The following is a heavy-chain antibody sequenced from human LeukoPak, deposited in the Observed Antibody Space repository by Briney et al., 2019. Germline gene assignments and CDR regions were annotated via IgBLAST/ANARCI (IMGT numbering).Heavy chain of an antibody. V-gene: IGHV4-59*01. CDR2: VYFSGST. CDR1: GASIGSYY. Sequence: TASETLSLTCSVSGASIGSYYWNWIRQPPGTGLEWIGYVYFSGSTNYNPSLKSRVTISVDTSKNHISLKLRSVTAADTALYYCATGEQYGGGDVFDIWGQGTMVSVSS. CDR3: ATGEQYGGGDVFDI. J-gene: IGHJ3*02. D-gene: IGHD4-23*01.